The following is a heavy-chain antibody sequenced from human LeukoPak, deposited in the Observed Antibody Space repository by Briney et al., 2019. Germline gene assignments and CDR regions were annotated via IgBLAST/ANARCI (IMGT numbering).Heavy chain of an antibody. V-gene: IGHV4-39*07. CDR2: IYYSGST. CDR1: GGSISSSSYY. CDR3: ASSGGLNYDSSATWGAFDI. J-gene: IGHJ3*02. Sequence: PSETLSLTCTVSGGSISSSSYYWGWIRQPPGKGLERIGSIYYSGSTYYNPSLKSRVTISVDTSKNQFSLKLSSVTAADTAVYYCASSGGLNYDSSATWGAFDIWGQGTMVTVSS. D-gene: IGHD3-22*01.